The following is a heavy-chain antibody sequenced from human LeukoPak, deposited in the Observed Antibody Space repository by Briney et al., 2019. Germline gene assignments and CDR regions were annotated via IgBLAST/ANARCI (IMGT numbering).Heavy chain of an antibody. J-gene: IGHJ5*02. Sequence: ASVKVSCKASGYTFTSYYMHWVRQAPGQGLEWMGIINPSGGSTSYAQKFQGRVTMTTDTSTSTAYMELRSLRSDDTAVYYCARGQRIAARSWFDPWGQGTLVTVSS. V-gene: IGHV1-46*01. CDR3: ARGQRIAARSWFDP. D-gene: IGHD6-6*01. CDR2: INPSGGST. CDR1: GYTFTSYY.